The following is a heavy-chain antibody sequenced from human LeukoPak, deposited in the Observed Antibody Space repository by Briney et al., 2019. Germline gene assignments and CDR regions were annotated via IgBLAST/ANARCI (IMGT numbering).Heavy chain of an antibody. CDR3: ARERRGSYYKN. D-gene: IGHD1-26*01. CDR2: INSDGSST. CDR1: GFTFSSYW. V-gene: IGHV3-74*01. Sequence: PGGSLRLSCAASGFTFSSYWMHWVRQAPGKGLVWVSRINSDGSSTSYADSVKGRFTISRDNAKNTLYLQMNSLGAEDTAVYYCARERRGSYYKNWGQGTLVTVSS. J-gene: IGHJ4*02.